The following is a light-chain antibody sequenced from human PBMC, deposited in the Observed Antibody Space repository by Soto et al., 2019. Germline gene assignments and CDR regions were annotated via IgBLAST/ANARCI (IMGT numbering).Light chain of an antibody. CDR3: QQSYNGPRT. Sequence: DIVMTQSPDSLAVSLGVRATINCKSSQSLLYNVNNKNYLAWYQKKPGQPPKLLIYWASTRESGVPDRFSGSGSGTDFTLTISSLQAEDVAFYYCQQSYNGPRTFGQGTKVEIK. J-gene: IGKJ1*01. CDR2: WAS. V-gene: IGKV4-1*01. CDR1: QSLLYNVNNKNY.